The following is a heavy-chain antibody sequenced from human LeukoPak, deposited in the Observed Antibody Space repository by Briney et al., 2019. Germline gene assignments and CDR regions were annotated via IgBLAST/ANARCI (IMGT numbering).Heavy chain of an antibody. Sequence: GGSLRLSCAASGFTFSSYSMNWVRQAPGKGLEWVSSISSSSSYIYYADSVKGRFTISRDNAKNSLYLQMNSLRAEDTAVYYCAKESPSYYDSSGYWFDDAFDIWGQGTMVTVSS. D-gene: IGHD3-22*01. CDR1: GFTFSSYS. CDR3: AKESPSYYDSSGYWFDDAFDI. CDR2: ISSSSSYI. V-gene: IGHV3-21*01. J-gene: IGHJ3*02.